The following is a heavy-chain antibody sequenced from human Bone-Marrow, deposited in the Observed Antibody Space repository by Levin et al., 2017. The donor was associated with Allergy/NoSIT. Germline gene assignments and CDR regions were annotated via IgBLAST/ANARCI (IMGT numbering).Heavy chain of an antibody. CDR1: GLTRSSYW. CDR3: ASLPPGY. J-gene: IGHJ4*01. V-gene: IGHV3-74*01. CDR2: IEIGGSRI. D-gene: IGHD2-8*02. Sequence: RGESLKISCAASGLTRSSYWMDWVRQAPGKGLMWVSRIEIGGSRISYADSVKGRFTISRDNARNTVFLQMNSLTVEDTGIYYCASLPPGYWGHGTLVTVSS.